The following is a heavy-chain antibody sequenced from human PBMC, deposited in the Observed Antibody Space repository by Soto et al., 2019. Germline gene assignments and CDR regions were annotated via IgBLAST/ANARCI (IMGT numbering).Heavy chain of an antibody. CDR2: IYYRGSA. D-gene: IGHD3-9*01. CDR3: ARLEGLATISYYFDF. V-gene: IGHV4-59*08. J-gene: IGHJ4*02. Sequence: SETLSLTCTVSGGSISSYYWSWIRQPPGKGLEWIGSIYYRGSANYNPSLKSRVTISVDKSKNQFSLTLSSVTAADSAVYFCARLEGLATISYYFDFWGQGALVTVSS. CDR1: GGSISSYY.